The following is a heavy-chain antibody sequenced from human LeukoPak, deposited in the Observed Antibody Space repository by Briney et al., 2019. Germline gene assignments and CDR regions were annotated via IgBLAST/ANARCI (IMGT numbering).Heavy chain of an antibody. CDR3: AREKPELDY. CDR2: ISSSGSTI. CDR1: GFTFSSYE. J-gene: IGHJ4*02. V-gene: IGHV3-48*03. Sequence: GGSLRLSCAASGFTFSSYEMNWVRQAQGKGREWVSYISSSGSTIYYADSVKGRFTISRDNAKNSLYLQMKSLRVEDTAVYYCAREKPELDYWGQGTLVTVSS.